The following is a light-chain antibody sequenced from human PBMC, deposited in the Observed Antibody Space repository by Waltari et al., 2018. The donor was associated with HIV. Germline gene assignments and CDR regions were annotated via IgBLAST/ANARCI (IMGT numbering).Light chain of an antibody. J-gene: IGLJ3*02. CDR3: ATWDHRLNGWV. CDR2: NHK. V-gene: IGLV1-44*01. Sequence: QAVLTQPPSAPGTPGQRITISCSGSSSNIGSDAVNWYQQLPGTAPKLHSYNHKQRPSGVPDRFSASKSGTAASLAISGLQSEDEADYYCATWDHRLNGWVFGGGTKLTVL. CDR1: SSNIGSDA.